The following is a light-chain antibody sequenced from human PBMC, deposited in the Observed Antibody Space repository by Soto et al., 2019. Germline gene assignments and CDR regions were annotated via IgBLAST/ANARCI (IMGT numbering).Light chain of an antibody. CDR1: DSNIGSNS. Sequence: QSVLTQPPSASGTPGQRVSITCSGSDSNIGSNSVHWYQQVPGMAPKLLVYKSDQRPSGVPDRYSGSKSVTSASLAISGLRAVDEAEYYCATWDDGLSGVLFGGGTQLTVL. CDR2: KSD. J-gene: IGLJ2*01. V-gene: IGLV1-47*01. CDR3: ATWDDGLSGVL.